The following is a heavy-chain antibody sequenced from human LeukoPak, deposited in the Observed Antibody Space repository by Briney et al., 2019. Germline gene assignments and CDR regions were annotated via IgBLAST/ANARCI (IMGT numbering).Heavy chain of an antibody. J-gene: IGHJ6*04. CDR2: ISYYGSNK. Sequence: GRPLRLSCAASRFTFSSYGMHWVRQAPGKGLEREAVISYYGSNKYYADSVKGRFTISRDNSNNTLYLQMNSLRVEDADVYYCAKDRYGSGSGNYYGMDVWGKGTTVTVAS. CDR1: RFTFSSYG. CDR3: AKDRYGSGSGNYYGMDV. V-gene: IGHV3-30*18. D-gene: IGHD3-10*01.